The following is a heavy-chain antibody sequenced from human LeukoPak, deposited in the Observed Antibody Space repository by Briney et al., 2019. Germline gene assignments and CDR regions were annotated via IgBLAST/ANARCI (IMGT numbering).Heavy chain of an antibody. J-gene: IGHJ4*02. CDR3: ARAEDIVATYDY. CDR1: GYTFTGYY. V-gene: IGHV1-2*02. Sequence: ASVKVSCKASGYTFTGYYMHWVLQAPGQGHEWMGWINPNSGGTNYAQKFQGRVTMTRDTSISTAYMELSRLRSDDTAVYYCARAEDIVATYDYWGQGTLVTVSS. CDR2: INPNSGGT. D-gene: IGHD5-12*01.